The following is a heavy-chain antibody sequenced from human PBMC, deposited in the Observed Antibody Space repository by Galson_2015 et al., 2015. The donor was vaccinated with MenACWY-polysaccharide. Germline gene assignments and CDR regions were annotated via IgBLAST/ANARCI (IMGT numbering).Heavy chain of an antibody. CDR2: IKSKTDGGTT. V-gene: IGHV3-15*01. CDR3: TTVSLFDWGDY. CDR1: GFTFSNAW. D-gene: IGHD3-9*01. Sequence: SLRLSCAASGFTFSNAWISWVRQAPGKGLEWVGRIKSKTDGGTTDYGAPVKGRFTISRDDSKNTLYLQMNSLKTEDTAVYYCTTVSLFDWGDYWGQGTLVTVSS. J-gene: IGHJ4*02.